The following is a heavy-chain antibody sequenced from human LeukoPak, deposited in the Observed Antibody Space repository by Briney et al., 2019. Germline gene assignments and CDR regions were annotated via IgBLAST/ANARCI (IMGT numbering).Heavy chain of an antibody. D-gene: IGHD6-13*01. CDR3: ARPAAQALPDY. CDR2: IYYSGST. CDR1: GGSISSSSYY. Sequence: SETLSLTCTVSGGSISSSSYYWGWIRQPPGKGLEWIGNIYYSGSTYYNPSLKSRVIISVDTSKNQVSLNLSSVTAADTAVYYCARPAAQALPDYWGQGTLVTVSS. J-gene: IGHJ4*02. V-gene: IGHV4-39*01.